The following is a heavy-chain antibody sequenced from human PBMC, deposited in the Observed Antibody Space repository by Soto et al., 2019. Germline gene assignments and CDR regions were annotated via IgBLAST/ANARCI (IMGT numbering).Heavy chain of an antibody. J-gene: IGHJ6*03. V-gene: IGHV4-31*01. CDR2: IEHSGSS. Sequence: QVQLQESGPGLVKPSQTLSLTCTVSGGFISSGDYYWNWIRQLPGKGLEWIGYIEHSGSSFYNPSLKGPVARALDTSKNQFSLKLNSVTAADTAVYYCAREVVPATVDFYYYYIDFWGKGTTVTVSS. CDR1: GGFISSGDYY. D-gene: IGHD2-2*01. CDR3: AREVVPATVDFYYYYIDF.